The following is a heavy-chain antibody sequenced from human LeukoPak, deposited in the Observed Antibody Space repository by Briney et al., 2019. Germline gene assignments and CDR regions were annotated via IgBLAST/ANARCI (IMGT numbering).Heavy chain of an antibody. CDR3: AIGYYDSSGSSLYYYYYGMDV. V-gene: IGHV4-61*01. J-gene: IGHJ6*02. CDR2: IYYSGST. Sequence: PSETLSLTCTVSGGSVSSGSYYWSWIRQPPGKGLEWIGYIYYSGSTNYNPSLKSRVTISVDTSKNQFSLKLSSVTAADTAVYYCAIGYYDSSGSSLYYYYYGMDVWGQGTTVTVSS. CDR1: GGSVSSGSYY. D-gene: IGHD3-22*01.